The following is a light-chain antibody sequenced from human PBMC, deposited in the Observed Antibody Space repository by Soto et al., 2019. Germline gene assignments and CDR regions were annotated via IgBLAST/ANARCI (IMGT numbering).Light chain of an antibody. CDR2: DVS. CDR1: SSDVGGYKN. J-gene: IGLJ3*02. V-gene: IGLV2-11*01. CDR3: CSDAGSSVWV. Sequence: QSALTQPRSVSGSPGQSVIISCTGTSSDVGGYKNVSWYQQHPGKAPKLVIYDVSERPAGVPDRFSGSKSGNSSSLTISGVQDEDEGAYHCCSDAGSSVWVFGGGTKGTGL.